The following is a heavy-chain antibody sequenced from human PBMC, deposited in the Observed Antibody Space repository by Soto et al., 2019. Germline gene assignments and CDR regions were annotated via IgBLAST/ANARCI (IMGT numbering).Heavy chain of an antibody. Sequence: PGGSLRLSCAASGFTFSSDGMHWVRQAPGKGLEWVAVISYDGDTKYYADFVKGRFTISRDNSKNTLYLQMNSLTSEDTAVYYCARRYDSSGNYFFAYWGQGTLVTVSS. CDR2: ISYDGDTK. V-gene: IGHV3-30*03. D-gene: IGHD3-22*01. CDR3: ARRYDSSGNYFFAY. J-gene: IGHJ4*02. CDR1: GFTFSSDG.